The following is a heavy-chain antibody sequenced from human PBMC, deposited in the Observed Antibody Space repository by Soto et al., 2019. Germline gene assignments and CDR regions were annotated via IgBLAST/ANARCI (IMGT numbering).Heavy chain of an antibody. V-gene: IGHV1-3*01. CDR1: GYTLTTYA. CDR3: AREPLSDGEAWVLDP. Sequence: QVQLVQSGAEVKKPGASVKVSCKASGYTLTTYAMHWVRQAPGQRLEWMGWINAGNGNTKYSQKFQGGVTITRDTSANTAYMELSSLRSEDTAVYYCAREPLSDGEAWVLDPWGQGTLVTVSS. J-gene: IGHJ5*02. D-gene: IGHD3-10*01. CDR2: INAGNGNT.